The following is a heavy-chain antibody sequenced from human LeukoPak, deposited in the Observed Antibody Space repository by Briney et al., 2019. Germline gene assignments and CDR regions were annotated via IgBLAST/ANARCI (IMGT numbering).Heavy chain of an antibody. J-gene: IGHJ4*02. Sequence: SETLSLTCTVSGGSISSYYWSWIRQPAGKGLEWIGRIYTSGSTNYNPSLKSRVTMSVDTSKNQFSLKLSSATAADTALYYCARHVRFADYGDYVDSWGQGTQVTVSS. V-gene: IGHV4-4*07. D-gene: IGHD4-17*01. CDR1: GGSISSYY. CDR3: ARHVRFADYGDYVDS. CDR2: IYTSGST.